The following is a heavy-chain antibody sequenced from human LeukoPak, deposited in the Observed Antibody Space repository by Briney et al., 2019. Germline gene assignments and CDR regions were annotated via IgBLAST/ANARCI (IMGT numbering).Heavy chain of an antibody. CDR3: AKELDGPRGYFDY. CDR1: GFTFSSYA. J-gene: IGHJ4*02. CDR2: ISGSGGST. V-gene: IGHV3-23*01. Sequence: GGSLRLSCAASGFTFSSYARSWVRQAPGKGLEWVSAISGSGGSTYYAGSVKGRFTISRDNSKNTLYLQMNSLRAEDTAVYYCAKELDGPRGYFDYWGQGTLVTVSS. D-gene: IGHD2-8*01.